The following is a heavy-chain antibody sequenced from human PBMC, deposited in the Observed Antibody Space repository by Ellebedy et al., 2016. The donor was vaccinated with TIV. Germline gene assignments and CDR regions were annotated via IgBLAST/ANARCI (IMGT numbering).Heavy chain of an antibody. CDR3: AGAPRAGYDYYYGMDV. CDR1: RFTFSDYY. CDR2: ISSSGSTI. V-gene: IGHV3-11*01. Sequence: GGSLRLXXAASRFTFSDYYMSWIRQAPGKGLEWVSYISSSGSTIYYADSVKGRFTISRDDAKNSLYLQMNSLRAEDTAVYYCAGAPRAGYDYYYGMDVWGQGTTVTVSS. J-gene: IGHJ6*02.